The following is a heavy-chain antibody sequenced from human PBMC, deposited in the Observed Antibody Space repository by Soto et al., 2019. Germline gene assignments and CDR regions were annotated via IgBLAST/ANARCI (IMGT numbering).Heavy chain of an antibody. D-gene: IGHD3-3*01. V-gene: IGHV1-24*01. CDR1: GDTLPEFS. CDR3: ARDVEKRNFFGFWSGSLH. CDR2: FDPEDGET. J-gene: IGHJ4*02. Sequence: ASVKVSFKVSGDTLPEFSMHWVRQAPGKGLEWMGGFDPEDGETIYAQKFLGRVTMTEDTSTDTAYMELSSLTSEDTAVYYCARDVEKRNFFGFWSGSLHWGQGTLVTVSS.